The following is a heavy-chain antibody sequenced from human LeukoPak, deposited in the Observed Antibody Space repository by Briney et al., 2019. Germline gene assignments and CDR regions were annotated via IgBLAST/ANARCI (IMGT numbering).Heavy chain of an antibody. J-gene: IGHJ4*02. CDR2: ISGSGGST. CDR3: AKHRYQLLFTDY. Sequence: GGSLRLSCAASGFTFSSYTMSWVRQAPGKGLEWVSAISGSGGSTYYADSVKGRFTISRDNSKNTLYLQMNSLRAEDTAVYYCAKHRYQLLFTDYWGQGTLVTVSS. CDR1: GFTFSSYT. V-gene: IGHV3-23*01. D-gene: IGHD2-2*01.